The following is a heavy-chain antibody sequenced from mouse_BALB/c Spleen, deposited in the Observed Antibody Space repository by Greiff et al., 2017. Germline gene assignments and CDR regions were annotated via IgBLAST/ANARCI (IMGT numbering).Heavy chain of an antibody. J-gene: IGHJ4*01. CDR2: INPDSSTI. D-gene: IGHD2-1*01. CDR3: ARPGGNRLMDY. V-gene: IGHV4-1*02. CDR1: GFDFSRYW. Sequence: EVKLMESGGGLVQPGGSLKLSCAASGFDFSRYWMSWVRQAPGKGLEWIGEINPDSSTINYTPSLKDKFIISRDNAKNTLYLQMSKVRSEDTALYYCARPGGNRLMDYWGQGTSVTVSS.